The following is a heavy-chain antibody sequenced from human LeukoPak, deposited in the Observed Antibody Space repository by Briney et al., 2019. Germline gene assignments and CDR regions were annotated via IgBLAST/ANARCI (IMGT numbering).Heavy chain of an antibody. CDR3: ARVVGTDEGADY. CDR2: IKQDGSEK. D-gene: IGHD1-7*01. J-gene: IGHJ4*02. CDR1: GFPFTSYW. V-gene: IGHV3-7*04. Sequence: GGSLRLSCAASGFPFTSYWMSWVRQAPGKGLEWVANIKQDGSEKHYVDSVKGRFTISRDNAKNSLYLQMNSLRAEDTAVYYCARVVGTDEGADYWGQGTLVTVSS.